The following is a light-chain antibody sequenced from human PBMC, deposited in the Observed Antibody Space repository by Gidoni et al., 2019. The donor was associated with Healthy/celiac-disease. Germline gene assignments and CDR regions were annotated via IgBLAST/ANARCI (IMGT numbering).Light chain of an antibody. CDR2: AAS. CDR1: QGISSY. J-gene: IGKJ4*01. CDR3: QQLNSYPRT. Sequence: IQLTPSPSFLSASVGDRVTITCRASQGISSYLAWYQQKPGKAPKLLIYAASTLQSGVPSRFSGSGSGTEFTLTISSLQPEDFATYYCQQLNSYPRTFGGGTKVEIK. V-gene: IGKV1-9*01.